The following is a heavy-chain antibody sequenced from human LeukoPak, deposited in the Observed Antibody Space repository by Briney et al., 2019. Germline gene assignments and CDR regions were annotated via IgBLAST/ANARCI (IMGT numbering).Heavy chain of an antibody. J-gene: IGHJ4*02. CDR3: ARTSISVSGSLGHDE. CDR2: IIPLLRSP. D-gene: IGHD6-19*01. V-gene: IGHV1-69*06. Sequence: GASVKVSCKASGGTFRNYAINWVRQAPGQGLEWMGRIIPLLRSPTYAQKFQHRVTITADTSTTTAYMELTSLRSEDTAVYYCARTSISVSGSLGHDEWGQGTLVTVSS. CDR1: GGTFRNYA.